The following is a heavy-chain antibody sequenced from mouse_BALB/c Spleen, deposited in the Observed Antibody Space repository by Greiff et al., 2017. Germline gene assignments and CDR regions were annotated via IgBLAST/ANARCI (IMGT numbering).Heavy chain of an antibody. CDR2: IYPGNSDT. CDR1: GYTFTSYW. Sequence: EVQLQQSGTVLARPGASVKMSCKASGYTFTSYWMHWVKQRPGQGLEWIGAIYPGNSDTSYNQKFKGKAKLTAVTSTSTAYMELSSLTNEDSAVYYCTRERAYYGSSLDYWGQGTTLTVSS. CDR3: TRERAYYGSSLDY. V-gene: IGHV1-5*01. J-gene: IGHJ2*01. D-gene: IGHD1-1*01.